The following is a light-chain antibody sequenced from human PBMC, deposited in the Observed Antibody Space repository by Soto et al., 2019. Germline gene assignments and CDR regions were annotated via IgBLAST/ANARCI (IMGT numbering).Light chain of an antibody. CDR3: QSYDSSLSGWV. CDR2: GNS. Sequence: QSVLTQPPSVSGAPGQRVTISCTGSSSNIGAGYDVHWYQQLPGTAHKLLIYGNSNRPSGVPDRFSGSRSGTSASLAITGLQAEDEADDYCQSYDSSLSGWVFGGGTKLTVL. J-gene: IGLJ3*02. V-gene: IGLV1-40*01. CDR1: SSNIGAGYD.